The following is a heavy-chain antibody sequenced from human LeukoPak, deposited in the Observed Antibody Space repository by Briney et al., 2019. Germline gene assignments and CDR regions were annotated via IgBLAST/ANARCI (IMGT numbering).Heavy chain of an antibody. CDR2: IYYSGST. J-gene: IGHJ4*02. D-gene: IGHD6-13*01. V-gene: IGHV4-39*07. CDR1: GGSISSSSYY. Sequence: SETLSLTCTVSGGSISSSSYYWGWIRQPPGKGLEWIGSIYYSGSTYYNPSLKSRVTISVDTSKNQFSLKLSSVTAADTAVYYCAREISPRGSSWHWGQGTLVTVSS. CDR3: AREISPRGSSWH.